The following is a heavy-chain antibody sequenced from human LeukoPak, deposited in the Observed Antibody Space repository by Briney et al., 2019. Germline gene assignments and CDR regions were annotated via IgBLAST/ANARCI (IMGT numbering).Heavy chain of an antibody. D-gene: IGHD1-20*01. J-gene: IGHJ4*02. Sequence: QPGRSLRLSCAASGFTFSSYAMHWVRQAPGKGLEWVAVISYDGSNKYYADSVKGRFTISRDNSKNTLYLQMNSLKTEDTAVYYCTTDAGYSERWYNWWGQGTLVTVSS. CDR3: TTDAGYSERWYNW. CDR2: ISYDGSNK. V-gene: IGHV3-30-3*01. CDR1: GFTFSSYA.